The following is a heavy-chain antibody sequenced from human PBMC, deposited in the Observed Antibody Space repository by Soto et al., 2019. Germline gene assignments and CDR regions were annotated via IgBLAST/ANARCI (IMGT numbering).Heavy chain of an antibody. V-gene: IGHV1-2*04. CDR3: ARNYYDSSGYFSEIGAFDI. CDR1: GYTFSIYY. CDR2: INPNSGGT. J-gene: IGHJ3*02. Sequence: ASVKVSCKASGYTFSIYYMHWVRQAPGQGLEWMGWINPNSGGTNYAQKFQGWVTMTRDTSISTAYMELSRLRSDDTAVYYCARNYYDSSGYFSEIGAFDIWGQGTMVTV. D-gene: IGHD3-22*01.